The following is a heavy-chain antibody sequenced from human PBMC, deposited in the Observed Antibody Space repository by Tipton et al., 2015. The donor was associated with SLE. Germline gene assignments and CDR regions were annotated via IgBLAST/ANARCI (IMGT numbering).Heavy chain of an antibody. CDR3: AKAKWELGTFDI. V-gene: IGHV3-23*01. CDR1: GFTFSSYA. D-gene: IGHD1-26*01. CDR2: ISGSGGST. J-gene: IGHJ3*02. Sequence: LRLSCAASGFTFSSYAMSWVRQAPGKGLEWVSAISGSGGSTYYADSVKGRFTISRDNSKNTLYLQMNSLRAEDTAVYYCAKAKWELGTFDIWGQGTMVTVSS.